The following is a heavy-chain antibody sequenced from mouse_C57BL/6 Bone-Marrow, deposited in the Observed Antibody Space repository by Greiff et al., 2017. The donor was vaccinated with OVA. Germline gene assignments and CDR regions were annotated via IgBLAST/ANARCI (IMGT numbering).Heavy chain of an antibody. CDR2: ISYDGSN. Sequence: EVQVVESGPGLVKPSQSLSLTCSVTGYSITSGYYWNWIRQFPGNKLEWMGYISYDGSNNYNPSLKNRISITRDTSKNQFFLKLNSVTTEDTATYYCARGGAIRQGWYFDVWGTGTTVTVSS. J-gene: IGHJ1*03. V-gene: IGHV3-6*01. CDR1: GYSITSGYY. CDR3: ARGGAIRQGWYFDV. D-gene: IGHD2-12*01.